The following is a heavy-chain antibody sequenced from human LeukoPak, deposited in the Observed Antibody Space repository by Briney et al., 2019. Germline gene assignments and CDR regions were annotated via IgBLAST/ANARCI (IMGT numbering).Heavy chain of an antibody. Sequence: GGSLRLSCAASGFTFSSYAMHWVRQAPDKGLEWVAVISYDGSNKYYADSVKGRFTISRDNSKNTPYLQMNSLRAEDTAVYYCARDRVLSSSWQGNGYYYGMDVWGKGTSVTVSS. CDR2: ISYDGSNK. CDR1: GFTFSSYA. V-gene: IGHV3-30*04. CDR3: ARDRVLSSSWQGNGYYYGMDV. J-gene: IGHJ6*04. D-gene: IGHD6-13*01.